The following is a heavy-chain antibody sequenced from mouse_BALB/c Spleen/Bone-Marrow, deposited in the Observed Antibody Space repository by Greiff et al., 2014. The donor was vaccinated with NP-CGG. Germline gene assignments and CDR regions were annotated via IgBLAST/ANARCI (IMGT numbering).Heavy chain of an antibody. V-gene: IGHV1-80*01. CDR2: IYPGDGDT. Sequence: QVQLKHSGAELVRPGSSVKISCKASGYAFSSYWMNWVKQRPGQGLEWIGQIYPGDGDTNYNGKFKGKATLTADKSSSTAYMQLSSLTSEDSAVYFCASAAAWFAYWGQGTLVTVSA. CDR3: ASAAAWFAY. CDR1: GYAFSSYW. J-gene: IGHJ3*01.